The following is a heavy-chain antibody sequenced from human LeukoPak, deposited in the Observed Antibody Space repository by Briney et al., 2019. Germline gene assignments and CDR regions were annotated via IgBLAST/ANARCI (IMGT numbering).Heavy chain of an antibody. CDR2: IYYSGST. CDR1: GGSISSHY. Sequence: SETLSLTCTVSGGSISSHYWSWIRQPPGKGLERIGYIYYSGSTNYNPSLKSRVTISVDTSKNQFSLKLSSVTAADTAVYYCARAPGWFDPWGQGTLVTVSS. CDR3: ARAPGWFDP. J-gene: IGHJ5*02. V-gene: IGHV4-59*11.